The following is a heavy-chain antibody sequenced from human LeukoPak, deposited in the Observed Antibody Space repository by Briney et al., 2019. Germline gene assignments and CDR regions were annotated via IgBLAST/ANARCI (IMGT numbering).Heavy chain of an antibody. D-gene: IGHD6-13*01. Sequence: GGSLRLSCAASGFTVSSNYMSWVRQAPGKGLEWVSVIYSGGSTYYADSVKGRFTISRDNSKNTLYLQMNSLRAEDTAVYYCASSSRSDLSRPGIAAAVRVVQRDYWGQGTLVTVSS. CDR1: GFTVSSNY. CDR3: ASSSRSDLSRPGIAAAVRVVQRDY. CDR2: IYSGGST. V-gene: IGHV3-66*01. J-gene: IGHJ4*02.